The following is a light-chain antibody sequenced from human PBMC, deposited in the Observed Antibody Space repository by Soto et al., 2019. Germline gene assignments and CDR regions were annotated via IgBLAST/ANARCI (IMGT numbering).Light chain of an antibody. V-gene: IGKV3-20*01. CDR2: GAS. J-gene: IGKJ1*01. CDR3: QHYGSSPRT. Sequence: EIVLTQSPGTLSLSPGERATLSCRASQGVSGSYLAWYQQKPGQAPRLLIYGASSRATGIPNRFSGSESGTDFTLTISRLEPDDFAVYYCQHYGSSPRTFGQGTKVEIK. CDR1: QGVSGSY.